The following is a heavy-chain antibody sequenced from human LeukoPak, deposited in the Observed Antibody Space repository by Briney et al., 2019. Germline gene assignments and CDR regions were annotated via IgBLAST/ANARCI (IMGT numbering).Heavy chain of an antibody. J-gene: IGHJ4*02. Sequence: GGSLRLSCAASGFTFSSYSMNWVCQAPGKGLEWVSSITSSSSYIYYADSVKGRFTISRDNAKNSLYLQMNSLRAEDTAVYYCARDGDYGGNPDYWGQGTLVTVSS. V-gene: IGHV3-21*01. CDR2: ITSSSSYI. CDR3: ARDGDYGGNPDY. D-gene: IGHD4-23*01. CDR1: GFTFSSYS.